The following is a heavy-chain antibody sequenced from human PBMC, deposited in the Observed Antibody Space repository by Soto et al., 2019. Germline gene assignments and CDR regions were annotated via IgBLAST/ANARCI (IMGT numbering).Heavy chain of an antibody. CDR1: SGPISNSSYY. J-gene: IGHJ1*01. CDR3: ARHRRGTGWDPEYFED. D-gene: IGHD1-1*01. CDR2: IYYSGNT. Sequence: SETLSLTCTVSSGPISNSSYYWGWIRQPPGKGLEWIGSIYYSGNTYSNPSLKSRVAMSIDTSKNQFSLKLSSVTAADTALYYCARHRRGTGWDPEYFEDWGQGTLVTVSS. V-gene: IGHV4-39*01.